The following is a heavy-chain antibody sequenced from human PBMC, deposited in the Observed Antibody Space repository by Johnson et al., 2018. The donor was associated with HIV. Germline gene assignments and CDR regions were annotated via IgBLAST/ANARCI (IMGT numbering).Heavy chain of an antibody. CDR1: GFTFSSYA. D-gene: IGHD6-13*01. J-gene: IGHJ3*02. Sequence: QVTLVESGGGVVQPGRSLRLSCAASGFTFSSYAMHWVRQAPGKGLEWVAVIWSDGSNKHYADSVKGRFTISRDNSKNTLYLPMNSLRAEDTAVYYCARERARQELGLDGAFDIWGQGTTVSVS. CDR3: ARERARQELGLDGAFDI. CDR2: IWSDGSNK. V-gene: IGHV3-30*04.